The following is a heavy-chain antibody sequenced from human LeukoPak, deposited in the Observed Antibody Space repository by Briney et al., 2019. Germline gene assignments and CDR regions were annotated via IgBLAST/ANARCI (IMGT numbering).Heavy chain of an antibody. Sequence: PSETLSLTCAVYGGSFSGYYWSWIRQPPGKGLEWIGEINHSGSTNYNPSLKSRVTISVDTSKNQFSLKLSSVTAADTAVYYCARRGCGSRMTGSGWYCKDYWGQGTLVTVSS. CDR3: ARRGCGSRMTGSGWYCKDY. CDR2: INHSGST. CDR1: GGSFSGYY. D-gene: IGHD6-19*01. V-gene: IGHV4-34*01. J-gene: IGHJ4*02.